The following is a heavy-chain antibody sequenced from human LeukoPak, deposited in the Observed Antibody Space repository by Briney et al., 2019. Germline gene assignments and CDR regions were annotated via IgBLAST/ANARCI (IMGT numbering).Heavy chain of an antibody. V-gene: IGHV3-48*03. CDR2: ISSSGSTI. J-gene: IGHJ5*02. D-gene: IGHD3-3*01. Sequence: GGSLRLSCAASGFTFSSYEMNWVRQAPGKGLEWVSYISSSGSTIYYADSVKGRFTISRDNSKNTLYLQMNSLRAEDTAVYYCAKFSLRFLEWPEGSFDPWGQGTLVTVSS. CDR1: GFTFSSYE. CDR3: AKFSLRFLEWPEGSFDP.